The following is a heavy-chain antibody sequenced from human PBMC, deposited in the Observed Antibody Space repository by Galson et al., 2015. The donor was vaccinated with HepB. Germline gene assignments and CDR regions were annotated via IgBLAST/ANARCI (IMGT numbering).Heavy chain of an antibody. J-gene: IGHJ4*02. CDR3: ARQDYCYDSNCQGGGFDY. Sequence: CAISGDSVSRKSTAWNWIRQSPSRGLEWLGRTYYRSQWYNDYAVSVKSRIRVNSDTSKNQFSLHLNSVTPDDTAIYYCARQDYCYDSNCQGGGFDYWGQGT. D-gene: IGHD3-22*01. V-gene: IGHV6-1*01. CDR2: TYYRSQWYN. CDR1: GDSVSRKSTA.